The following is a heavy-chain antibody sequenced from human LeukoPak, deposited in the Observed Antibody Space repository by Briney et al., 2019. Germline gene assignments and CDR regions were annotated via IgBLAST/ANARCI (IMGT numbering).Heavy chain of an antibody. CDR3: ARTTSFTASGYDY. V-gene: IGHV1-8*03. D-gene: IGHD6-25*01. CDR1: GYTFTNYH. J-gene: IGHJ4*02. Sequence: ASVTVSCKASGYTFTNYHINXVRQATGQGXXXXGWMNPNNGDSGYAQKFQGRVTITRDTSISTSYMELRSLRSDDTAVYFCARTTSFTASGYDYWGQGTLVTVSS. CDR2: MNPNNGDS.